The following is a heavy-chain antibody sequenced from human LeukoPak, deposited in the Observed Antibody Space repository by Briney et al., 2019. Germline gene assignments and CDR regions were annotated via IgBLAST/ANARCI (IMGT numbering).Heavy chain of an antibody. D-gene: IGHD2-15*01. J-gene: IGHJ6*03. V-gene: IGHV4-4*07. CDR2: IYTSGST. Sequence: SETLSLTCTVSGGSISSYYWSWIRQPAGKGLEWIGRIYTSGSTNYNPSLTSRVTMSVDTSKNQFSLKLSSVTAADTAVYYCARVRGVKYCSGGSCYDYYYYYMDVWGKGTTVTVSS. CDR1: GGSISSYY. CDR3: ARVRGVKYCSGGSCYDYYYYYMDV.